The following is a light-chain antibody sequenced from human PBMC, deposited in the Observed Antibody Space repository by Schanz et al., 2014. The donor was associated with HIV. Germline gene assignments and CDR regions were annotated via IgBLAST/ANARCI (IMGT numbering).Light chain of an antibody. V-gene: IGKV4-1*01. CDR2: WAS. CDR3: QQYSSVPFT. CDR1: QSLLYSSINKNY. Sequence: DIVMTQSPDSLAVSLGERATINCRSSQSLLYSSINKNYLAWYQQRPGQPPKLLIHWASTRESGVPERFSGSGSATDFTLTISSLQPEDVATYYCQQYSSVPFTFGPGTKVEI. J-gene: IGKJ3*01.